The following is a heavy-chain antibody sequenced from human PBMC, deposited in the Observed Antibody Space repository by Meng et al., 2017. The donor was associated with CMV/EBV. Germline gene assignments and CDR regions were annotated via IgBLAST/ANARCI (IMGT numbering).Heavy chain of an antibody. CDR2: IHWSSRNI. D-gene: IGHD3-10*01. V-gene: IGHV3-9*01. J-gene: IGHJ4*02. Sequence: GGSLRLSCAASGFTFDNYDMQWVRQAPGNGLEWVSGIHWSSRNIDYADSVRGRFTISRDNAKSSLYLEMNSLRPEDTALYYCARDMGRGGRGVLFDYWGQGTPVTVSS. CDR3: ARDMGRGGRGVLFDY. CDR1: GFTFDNYD.